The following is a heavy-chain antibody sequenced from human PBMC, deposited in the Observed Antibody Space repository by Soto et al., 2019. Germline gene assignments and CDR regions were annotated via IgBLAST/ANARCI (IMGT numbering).Heavy chain of an antibody. V-gene: IGHV3-23*01. CDR2: ISGSGART. J-gene: IGHJ1*01. CDR3: ARGYSYYDFVIEC. Sequence: VGSLRLSCAASGFTFSSYAMSWVRQAPGKGLEWVTSISGSGARTYYADSVKGRITTSRDNSKNTLFLQVSSLRDEDTAVYYCARGYSYYDFVIECWAQGTAVTVSS. D-gene: IGHD3-3*01. CDR1: GFTFSSYA.